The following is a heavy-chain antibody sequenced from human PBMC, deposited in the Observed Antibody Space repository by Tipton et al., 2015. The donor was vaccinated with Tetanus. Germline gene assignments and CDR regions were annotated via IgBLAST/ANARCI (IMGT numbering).Heavy chain of an antibody. CDR1: GGTFTSYA. V-gene: IGHV1-69*06. Sequence: QSGAEVKKPGSSVKVSCKASGGTFTSYAFSWVRQAPGQGLEWMGGILPIFGTTKYAQKFQGRVTITADKSTSTVYMELSSLRSEDTAVYYCARANNDYPKKGPFDYWGQGILVTVSS. J-gene: IGHJ4*02. CDR3: ARANNDYPKKGPFDY. D-gene: IGHD5-12*01. CDR2: ILPIFGTT.